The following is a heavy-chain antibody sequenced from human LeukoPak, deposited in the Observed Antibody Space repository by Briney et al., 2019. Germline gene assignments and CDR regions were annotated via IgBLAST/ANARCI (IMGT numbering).Heavy chain of an antibody. J-gene: IGHJ4*02. CDR2: ISYDGSNK. CDR3: ARDRIWAGSSCFDY. Sequence: PGGSLRLSCVVSGFTFSSYGMHWVRQAPGKGLEWVAVISYDGSNKYYADSVKGRFTISRDNSKNTLYLQMNSLRAEDTAVYYCARDRIWAGSSCFDYWGQGTLVTVSS. V-gene: IGHV3-30*03. D-gene: IGHD6-13*01. CDR1: GFTFSSYG.